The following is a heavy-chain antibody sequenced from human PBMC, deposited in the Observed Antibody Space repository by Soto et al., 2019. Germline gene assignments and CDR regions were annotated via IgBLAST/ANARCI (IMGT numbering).Heavy chain of an antibody. J-gene: IGHJ5*02. CDR2: ISAYNGNT. CDR1: GYTFTSYG. V-gene: IGHV1-18*01. D-gene: IGHD3-16*01. CDR3: AREPTLITFGDALGWFDP. Sequence: ASVKVSCKASGYTFTSYGISWVRQAPGQGLEWMGWISAYNGNTNYAQKLQGRVTMTTDTSTSTAYMELRSLRSDDTAVYYCAREPTLITFGDALGWFDPWGQGTLVTVSS.